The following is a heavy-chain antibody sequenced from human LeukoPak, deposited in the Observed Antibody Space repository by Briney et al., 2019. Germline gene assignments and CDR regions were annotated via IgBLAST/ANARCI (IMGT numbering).Heavy chain of an antibody. CDR2: IYYSGST. D-gene: IGHD5-24*01. CDR1: GGSISSHY. Sequence: SETLSLTCTVSGGSISSHYWSWIRQPPGKGLEWIGYIYYSGSTNYNPSLKSRVTISVDTSKNQFSLKLSSVTAADTAVYYCERDRDGDFDYWGQGTLVTVSS. CDR3: ERDRDGDFDY. J-gene: IGHJ4*02. V-gene: IGHV4-59*11.